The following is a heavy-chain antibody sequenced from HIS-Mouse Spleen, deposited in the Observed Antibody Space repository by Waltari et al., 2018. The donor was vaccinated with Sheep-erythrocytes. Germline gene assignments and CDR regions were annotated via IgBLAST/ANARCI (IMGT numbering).Heavy chain of an antibody. CDR1: GFTFSSYA. V-gene: IGHV3-23*01. D-gene: IGHD7-27*01. CDR2: IRGRGGST. J-gene: IGHJ4*02. Sequence: EVQLLESGGGLVQPGGSLRLSCAASGFTFSSYAMSWVRQAPGKGLEWVSVIRGRGGSTYYADSGKGRFTISRDNSKNTLYLQMNSLRAEDTAVYYCAKRRTGDGGLDYWGQGTLVTVSS. CDR3: AKRRTGDGGLDY.